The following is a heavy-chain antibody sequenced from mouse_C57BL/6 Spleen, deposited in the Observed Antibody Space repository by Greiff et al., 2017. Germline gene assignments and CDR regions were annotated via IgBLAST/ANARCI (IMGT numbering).Heavy chain of an antibody. D-gene: IGHD4-1*01. Sequence: VKLQESGAELVRPGTSVKVSCKASGYAFTNYLIEWVKQRPGTGLEWIGVINPGSGGTNYTEKFKGKATLTADKSSSTAYMQLSILTSEDSAVDFCASAGLGRNDFDYWGQGTTLTVSS. CDR1: GYAFTNYL. CDR3: ASAGLGRNDFDY. CDR2: INPGSGGT. J-gene: IGHJ2*01. V-gene: IGHV1-54*01.